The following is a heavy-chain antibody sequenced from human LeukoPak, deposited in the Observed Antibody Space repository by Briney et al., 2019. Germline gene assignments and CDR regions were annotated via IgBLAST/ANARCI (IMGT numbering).Heavy chain of an antibody. V-gene: IGHV4-38-2*02. CDR2: IYHSGST. CDR3: ARDRSSPSFDP. D-gene: IGHD6-6*01. J-gene: IGHJ5*02. Sequence: SETLSLTCTVSGYSISSGYYWGWIRQPPGKGLEWIGSIYHSGSTYYNPSLKSRVTISVDTSKNQFSLKLSSVTAADTAVYYCARDRSSPSFDPWGQGTLVTVSS. CDR1: GYSISSGYY.